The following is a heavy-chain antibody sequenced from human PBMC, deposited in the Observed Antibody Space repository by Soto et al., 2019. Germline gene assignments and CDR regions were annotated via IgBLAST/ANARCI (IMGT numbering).Heavy chain of an antibody. Sequence: GGSLRLSCAASGFTFSSYAMSWVRQAPGKGLEWVSAISGSGGSTYYADSVKGRFTISRDNSKNTLYLQMNSLRAEDTAVYYCAKGHCSSTSCYAFDYWGQGTLVTVSS. CDR2: ISGSGGST. CDR1: GFTFSSYA. CDR3: AKGHCSSTSCYAFDY. V-gene: IGHV3-23*01. D-gene: IGHD2-2*01. J-gene: IGHJ4*02.